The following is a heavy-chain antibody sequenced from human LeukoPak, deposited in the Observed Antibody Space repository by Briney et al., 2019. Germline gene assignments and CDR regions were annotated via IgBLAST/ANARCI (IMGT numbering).Heavy chain of an antibody. V-gene: IGHV1-8*01. CDR3: ARGIYCSGGSCYSMLDY. CDR2: MNPNSGNT. CDR1: GYTFTSYD. D-gene: IGHD2-15*01. Sequence: ASVKVSCKASGYTFTSYDINCVRQATGQGREGMGWMNPNSGNTGYAQKFPGRVTMTRNTSIRTAYMELSSLRSEDTAVYYRARGIYCSGGSCYSMLDYWGQGTLVTVSS. J-gene: IGHJ4*02.